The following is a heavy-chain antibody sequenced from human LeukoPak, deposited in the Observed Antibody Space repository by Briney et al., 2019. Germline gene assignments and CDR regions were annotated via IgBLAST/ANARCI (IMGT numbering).Heavy chain of an antibody. V-gene: IGHV3-30-3*01. D-gene: IGHD3-3*01. CDR1: GFTFSSYA. CDR2: ISYDGSNK. J-gene: IGHJ4*02. CDR3: ARDIGGSRYYDFWSGYPAKDY. Sequence: GGSLRLSCAASGFTFSSYAMHWVRQAPGKGQEWVAVISYDGSNKYYADSVKGRFTISRDNSKNTLYLQMNSLRAEDTAVYYCARDIGGSRYYDFWSGYPAKDYWGQGTLVTVSS.